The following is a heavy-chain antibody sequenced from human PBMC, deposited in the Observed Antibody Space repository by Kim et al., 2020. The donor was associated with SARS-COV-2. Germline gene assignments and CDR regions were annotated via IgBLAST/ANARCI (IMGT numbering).Heavy chain of an antibody. Sequence: GGSLRLSCAASGFTFSSYWMSWVHQAPGKGLEWVANIKQDGSEKYYVDSVKGRFTISRDNAKNSLYLQMNSLRAEDTAVYYCARSTAKLLWFGELYNYYYMDVWGKGTTVTVSS. CDR3: ARSTAKLLWFGELYNYYYMDV. CDR2: IKQDGSEK. J-gene: IGHJ6*03. D-gene: IGHD3-10*01. CDR1: GFTFSSYW. V-gene: IGHV3-7*01.